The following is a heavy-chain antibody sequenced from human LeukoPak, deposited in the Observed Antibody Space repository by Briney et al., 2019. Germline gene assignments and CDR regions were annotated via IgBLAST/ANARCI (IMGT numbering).Heavy chain of an antibody. Sequence: GASVTVSCTASGYTFTGYYMHWVRQAPGQGLEWMGWINPNSGGTNYAQKFQGWVTMTRDTSISTAYMELSRLRSDDTAVYYCAREDYDFWSGSYGMDVWGQGTTVTVSS. CDR1: GYTFTGYY. V-gene: IGHV1-2*04. D-gene: IGHD3-3*01. CDR3: AREDYDFWSGSYGMDV. CDR2: INPNSGGT. J-gene: IGHJ6*02.